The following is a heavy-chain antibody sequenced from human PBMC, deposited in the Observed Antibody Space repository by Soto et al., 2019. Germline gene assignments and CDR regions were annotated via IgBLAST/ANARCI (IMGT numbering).Heavy chain of an antibody. CDR2: ISVYNGNT. CDR1: GYTFSSYH. Sequence: GASVKVSCKASGYTFSSYHINWVRQAPGQGLEWMGWISVYNGNTNYAQKLQGRVTMTTDISTSTAYMELRSLRSDDTAVYYCAREDDSSGYYPVDYWGQGTLVTVSS. J-gene: IGHJ4*02. V-gene: IGHV1-18*01. CDR3: AREDDSSGYYPVDY. D-gene: IGHD3-22*01.